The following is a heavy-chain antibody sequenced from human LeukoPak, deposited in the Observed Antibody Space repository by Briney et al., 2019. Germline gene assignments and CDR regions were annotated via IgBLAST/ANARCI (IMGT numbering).Heavy chain of an antibody. CDR1: GYSLTSYW. V-gene: IGHV5-51*01. J-gene: IGHJ4*02. CDR2: VYPGDSDT. D-gene: IGHD1-26*01. CDR3: ARHSSGSYYDY. Sequence: GESLKISCKGSGYSLTSYWIGWVRQMPGKGLEWMGIVYPGDSDTRYSPSFQGQVTMSANKTINTAYLQWSSLKASNTAMYYCARHSSGSYYDYWGQGTLVTVSS.